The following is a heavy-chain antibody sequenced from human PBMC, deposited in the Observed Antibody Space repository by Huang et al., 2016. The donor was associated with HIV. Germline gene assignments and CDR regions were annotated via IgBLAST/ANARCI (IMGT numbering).Heavy chain of an antibody. Sequence: IQFDGVNKNYADSVKGRFTISRDNSKNTLYLQISSLRAEDTAVYYCVKFTIDYSSVAAWGQGTLVTVS. J-gene: IGHJ5*02. CDR3: VKFTIDYSSVAA. V-gene: IGHV3-30*02. CDR2: IQFDGVNK. D-gene: IGHD6-19*01.